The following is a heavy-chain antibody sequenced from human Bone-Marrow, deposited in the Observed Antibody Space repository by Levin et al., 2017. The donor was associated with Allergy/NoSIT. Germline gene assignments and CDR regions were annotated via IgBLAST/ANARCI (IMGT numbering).Heavy chain of an antibody. CDR1: GFTFDDSA. Sequence: LSLTCATSGFTFDDSAMHWVRQAPGKGLEWVSLISWDGGSTSYADSVKGRFTISRDNSENSLYLQMNSLRAEDTAVYYCAKDRDLSSTRSYYYYYFGMDVWGQGTTVTVSS. CDR3: AKDRDLSSTRSYYYYYFGMDV. CDR2: ISWDGGST. V-gene: IGHV3-43D*04. D-gene: IGHD2-2*01. J-gene: IGHJ6*02.